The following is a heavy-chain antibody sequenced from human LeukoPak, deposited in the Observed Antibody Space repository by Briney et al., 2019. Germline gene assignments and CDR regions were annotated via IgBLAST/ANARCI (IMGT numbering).Heavy chain of an antibody. CDR1: GGSISSGDYY. CDR3: ARTVVVGGWFDP. CDR2: IYYSGST. J-gene: IGHJ5*02. V-gene: IGHV4-30-4*01. D-gene: IGHD2-15*01. Sequence: PSETLSLTCTVSGGSISSGDYYWSWIRQPPGKGLEWIGYIYYSGSTCYNPSLKSRVTISVDTSKNQFSLKLSSVTAADTAVYYCARTVVVGGWFDPWGQGTLVTVSS.